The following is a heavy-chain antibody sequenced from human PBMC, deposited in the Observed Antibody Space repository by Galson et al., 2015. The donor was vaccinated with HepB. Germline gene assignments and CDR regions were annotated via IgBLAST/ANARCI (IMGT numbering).Heavy chain of an antibody. CDR2: IIPIFSTT. CDR1: GGTFTTYA. CDR3: ARYSIPSQVAAALYYFDS. Sequence: SVKVSCKASGGTFTTYAISWLRQAPGQGLEWMGGIIPIFSTTIYAQKFQGRVTITADESTSTAYMELISLRSEDTAVYYCARYSIPSQVAAALYYFDSWGQGTLVTVSS. J-gene: IGHJ4*02. D-gene: IGHD2-2*01. V-gene: IGHV1-69*13.